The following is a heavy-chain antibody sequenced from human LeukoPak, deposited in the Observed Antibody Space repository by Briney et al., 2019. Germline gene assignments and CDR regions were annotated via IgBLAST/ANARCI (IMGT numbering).Heavy chain of an antibody. J-gene: IGHJ6*02. CDR3: ASRHYYGMDV. V-gene: IGHV4-39*01. CDR1: GGSISPLY. CDR2: IYYSGST. Sequence: SETLSLTCTVSGGSISPLYWGWIRQPPGKGLEWIGSIYYSGSTYYNPSLKSRVTISVDTSKNQFSLKLSSVTAADTAVYYCASRHYYGMDVWGQGTTVTVSS. D-gene: IGHD6-6*01.